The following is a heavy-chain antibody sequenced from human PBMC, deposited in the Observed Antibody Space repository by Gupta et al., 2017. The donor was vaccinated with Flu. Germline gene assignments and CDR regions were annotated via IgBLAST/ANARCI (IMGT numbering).Heavy chain of an antibody. V-gene: IGHV3-13*01. J-gene: IGHJ4*02. Sequence: VRQATGEGLVWVSGIGNGGDTHYPDSVKGRFTISRENVNNALYLQMDSLRAGDMGVYYCVRGRGDRFDYWGQGTLVTVSS. D-gene: IGHD3-10*01. CDR2: IGNGGDT. CDR3: VRGRGDRFDY.